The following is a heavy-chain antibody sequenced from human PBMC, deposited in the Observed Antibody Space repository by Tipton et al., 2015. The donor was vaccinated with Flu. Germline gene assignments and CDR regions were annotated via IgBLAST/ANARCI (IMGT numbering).Heavy chain of an antibody. D-gene: IGHD3-22*01. Sequence: SLRLSCAASGFTVSSKYMGWVRQAPGKGLQWVSVIYRGGTTYVADSVKGRCTISRDNSKNTLYLQWNSLTTEDTAVYYCAKRDYSDTSGYSPLFDCWGQGTLVTVSS. CDR3: AKRDYSDTSGYSPLFDC. J-gene: IGHJ4*02. CDR2: IYRGGTT. CDR1: GFTVSSKY. V-gene: IGHV3-66*02.